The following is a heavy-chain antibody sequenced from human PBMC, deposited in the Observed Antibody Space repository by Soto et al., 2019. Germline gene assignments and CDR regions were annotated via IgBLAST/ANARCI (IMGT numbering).Heavy chain of an antibody. CDR2: INEDGSEK. D-gene: IGHD1-20*01. Sequence: EVQLVESGGGLVQPGGSLRLSCAASGFALSTYWMTWVRQAPGKGLEWVANINEDGSEKYHVDSVKGRFIVSRDNAKNSLYLQMNSLRVEDTVMYYCVTPRFDYWGQGTLVTVSS. V-gene: IGHV3-7*03. CDR1: GFALSTYW. J-gene: IGHJ4*02. CDR3: VTPRFDY.